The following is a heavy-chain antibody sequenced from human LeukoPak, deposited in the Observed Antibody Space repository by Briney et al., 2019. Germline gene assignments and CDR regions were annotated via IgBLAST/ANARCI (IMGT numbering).Heavy chain of an antibody. CDR3: AKEGYTSGWYRY. CDR1: GYTFTSYY. CDR2: INPRDGST. Sequence: ASVKVSCKASGYTFTSYYMHWVRQAPGQGLEWMGIINPRDGSTSYTQRFQGRVTMTRDTSTSTVYMELSSLRSEDTAVYYCAKEGYTSGWYRYWGQGTLVTVSS. D-gene: IGHD6-19*01. V-gene: IGHV1-46*01. J-gene: IGHJ4*02.